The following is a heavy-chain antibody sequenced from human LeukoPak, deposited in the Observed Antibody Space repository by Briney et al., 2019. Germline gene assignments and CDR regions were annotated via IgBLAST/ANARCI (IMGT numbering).Heavy chain of an antibody. CDR1: GFTFNNYI. V-gene: IGHV3-21*01. CDR3: ARRVVRGDQRGTIDY. CDR2: ISSSSDYI. D-gene: IGHD3-10*01. Sequence: GGSLRLSCAASGFTFNNYIMNWVRQAPGKGLEWVSSISSSSDYIYYADSVKGRFTISRDNAKNSLYLQMNSLRAEDMAVYYCARRVVRGDQRGTIDYWGQGTLVTVSS. J-gene: IGHJ4*02.